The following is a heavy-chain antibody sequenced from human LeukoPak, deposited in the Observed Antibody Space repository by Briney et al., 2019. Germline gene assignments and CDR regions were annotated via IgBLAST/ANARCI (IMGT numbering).Heavy chain of an antibody. J-gene: IGHJ6*02. V-gene: IGHV1-8*01. CDR3: ARLASSSWPLYYYYGMDV. CDR2: MNPNNGNT. CDR1: GYTFASYD. D-gene: IGHD6-13*01. Sequence: ASVKVSCKASGYTFASYDINWVRQATGQGLEWMGWMNPNNGNTGYAQKFQGRVTMTRSTSISTAYMELSSLRSEDTAVYYCARLASSSWPLYYYYGMDVWGQGTTVTVSS.